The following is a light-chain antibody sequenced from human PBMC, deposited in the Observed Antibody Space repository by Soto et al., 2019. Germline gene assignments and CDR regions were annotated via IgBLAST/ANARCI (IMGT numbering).Light chain of an antibody. V-gene: IGLV2-14*01. CDR3: SSYTSSITVV. J-gene: IGLJ2*01. CDR2: EVT. Sequence: ALTQPASVSGSPGQSITISCTGTSSDVGGYNFVAWYQHHPGKAPKLMIYEVTNRPSGVSNRFSGSKSGNTASLTISGLQAEDEADYYCSSYTSSITVVFGGGTKLTVL. CDR1: SSDVGGYNF.